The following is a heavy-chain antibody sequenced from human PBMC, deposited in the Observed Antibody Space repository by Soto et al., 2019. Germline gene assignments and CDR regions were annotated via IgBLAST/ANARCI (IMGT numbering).Heavy chain of an antibody. V-gene: IGHV3-30*04. CDR2: ISYDGNTK. D-gene: IGHD6-25*01. J-gene: IGHJ4*02. Sequence: QVHLAESGGGVVQPGRSLRLSCAASGFTFSNYPMNWVRQAPGKGLEWVAVISYDGNTKHYADSVKGRCTISRDNPRNTLYLQMNSLRVEDTAGYYCARAVSLGVAAAGYFDSWGQGAQVTVSS. CDR3: ARAVSLGVAAAGYFDS. CDR1: GFTFSNYP.